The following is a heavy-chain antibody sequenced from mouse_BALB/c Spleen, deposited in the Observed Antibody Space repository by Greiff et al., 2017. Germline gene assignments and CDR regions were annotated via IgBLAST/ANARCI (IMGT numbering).Heavy chain of an antibody. CDR1: GYSFTGYY. D-gene: IGHD1-1*01. CDR2: INPYNGAT. CDR3: ARNYYGSSYYAMDY. J-gene: IGHJ4*01. V-gene: IGHV1-26*01. Sequence: EVQLQQSGPELVKPGASVKISCKASGYSFTGYYMHWVKQSHVKSLEWIGRINPYNGATSYNQNFKDKASLTVDKSSSTAYMELHSLTSEDSAVYYCARNYYGSSYYAMDYWGQGTSVTVSS.